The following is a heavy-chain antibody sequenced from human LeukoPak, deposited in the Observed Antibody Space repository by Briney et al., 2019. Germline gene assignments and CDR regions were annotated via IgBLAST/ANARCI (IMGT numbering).Heavy chain of an antibody. CDR3: ASGVIAATLGPTPLDY. V-gene: IGHV4-39*01. CDR2: IYYSGST. D-gene: IGHD6-13*01. J-gene: IGHJ4*02. CDR1: GGSISSSSYY. Sequence: SETLSLTCTVSGGSISSSSYYWGWIRQPPGKGLEWIGSIYYSGSTYYNPSLKSRVTISVDTSKNQFSLKLSSVTAADTAVYYCASGVIAATLGPTPLDYWGQGTLVTVSS.